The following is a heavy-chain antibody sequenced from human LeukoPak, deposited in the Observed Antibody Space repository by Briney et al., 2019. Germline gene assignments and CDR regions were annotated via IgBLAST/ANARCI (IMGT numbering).Heavy chain of an antibody. J-gene: IGHJ4*02. Sequence: GGSLRLSCASSGFTFTNYAMNWVRQAPGKGLEWVSGTSGSGGNTYYADSVKGRFTLSRDNAKNTLHLQMNSLKADDTAVYYCAKTSGILLVPAAFDYWGQGTLVTVSS. CDR2: TSGSGGNT. CDR3: AKTSGILLVPAAFDY. CDR1: GFTFTNYA. D-gene: IGHD2-15*01. V-gene: IGHV3-23*01.